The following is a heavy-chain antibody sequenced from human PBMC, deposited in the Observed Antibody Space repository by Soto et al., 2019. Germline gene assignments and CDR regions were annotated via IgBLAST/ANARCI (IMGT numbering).Heavy chain of an antibody. CDR3: ARVRTVTPYYYYYGMDV. Sequence: ASVKVSCKASGYTFTGYYMHWVRQAPGQGLEWMGWINPNSGGTNYAQKFQGRVTMTRDTSISTAYMELSRLRSDDTAVYYCARVRTVTPYYYYYGMDVWGQGTTVTVSS. CDR1: GYTFTGYY. D-gene: IGHD4-17*01. J-gene: IGHJ6*02. CDR2: INPNSGGT. V-gene: IGHV1-2*02.